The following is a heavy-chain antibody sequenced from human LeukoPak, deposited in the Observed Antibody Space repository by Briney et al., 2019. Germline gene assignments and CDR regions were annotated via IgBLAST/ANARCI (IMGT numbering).Heavy chain of an antibody. V-gene: IGHV3-64*01. Sequence: GGSLRLSCAASGFTFSSYAMHWVRQAPGKGLEYVSAISSNGGSTYYANSVKGRFTISRDNSKNTLYLQMGSLRAGDMAVYYCARTPGVTGAFDIWGQGTMVTVSS. J-gene: IGHJ3*02. CDR3: ARTPGVTGAFDI. CDR1: GFTFSSYA. CDR2: ISSNGGST. D-gene: IGHD2-21*02.